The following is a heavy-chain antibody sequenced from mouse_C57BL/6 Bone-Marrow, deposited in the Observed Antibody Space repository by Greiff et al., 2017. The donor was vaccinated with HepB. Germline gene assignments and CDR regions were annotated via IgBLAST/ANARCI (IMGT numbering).Heavy chain of an antibody. CDR3: ASGYYSNSAWFAY. J-gene: IGHJ3*01. CDR2: IHPNSGST. V-gene: IGHV1-64*01. D-gene: IGHD2-5*01. CDR1: GYTFTSYW. Sequence: VQLQQPGAELVKPGASVKLSCKASGYTFTSYWMHWVKQRPGQGLEWIGMIHPNSGSTNYNEKFKSKATLTVDKSSSTAYMQLSSLTSEDSAVYYCASGYYSNSAWFAYWGQGTLVTVSA.